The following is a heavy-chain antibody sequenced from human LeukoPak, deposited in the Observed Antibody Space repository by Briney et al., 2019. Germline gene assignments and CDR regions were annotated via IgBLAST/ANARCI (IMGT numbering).Heavy chain of an antibody. CDR3: ARGSGSYEQQYFDY. CDR2: IKQDGSEK. V-gene: IGHV3-7*04. Sequence: PGGSLRLSCAGSGFTFSTYWMSWVRQAPGKGLEWVANIKQDGSEKYYVDSVKGRFTISRDNAKNSLYLQMNSLRAEDTAVYYCARGSGSYEQQYFDYWGQGTLVTVSS. CDR1: GFTFSTYW. D-gene: IGHD1-26*01. J-gene: IGHJ4*02.